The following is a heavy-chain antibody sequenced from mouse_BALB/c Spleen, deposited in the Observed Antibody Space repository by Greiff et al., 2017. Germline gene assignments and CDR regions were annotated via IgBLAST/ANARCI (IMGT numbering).Heavy chain of an antibody. V-gene: IGHV1-69*02. Sequence: QVQLQQPGAELVKPGASVKLSCKASGYTFTSYWMHWVKQRPGQGLEWIGEIDPSDSYTNYNQKFKGKATLTVDKSSSTAYMQLSSLTSEDSAVYYCARYVTTATKYFDYWGQGTTLTVSS. CDR2: IDPSDSYT. D-gene: IGHD1-2*01. CDR3: ARYVTTATKYFDY. J-gene: IGHJ2*01. CDR1: GYTFTSYW.